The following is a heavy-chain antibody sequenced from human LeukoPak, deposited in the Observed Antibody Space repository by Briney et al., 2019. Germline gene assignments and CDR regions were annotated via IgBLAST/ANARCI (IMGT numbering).Heavy chain of an antibody. V-gene: IGHV3-21*01. J-gene: IGHJ5*02. CDR2: ISSSSSYI. D-gene: IGHD2-2*01. Sequence: GGSLRLSCAASAFTFSSYSMNWVRQAPGKGLEWVSSISSSSSYIYYAESVKGRFTISRDNAKNSLYLQMNSLRAEDTAVYYCARVPKDIVVVPAAVSRFDPWGQGTLVTVSS. CDR1: AFTFSSYS. CDR3: ARVPKDIVVVPAAVSRFDP.